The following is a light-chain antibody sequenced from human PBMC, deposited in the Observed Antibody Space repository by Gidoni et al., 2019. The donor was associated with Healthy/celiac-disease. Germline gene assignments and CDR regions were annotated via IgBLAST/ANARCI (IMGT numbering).Light chain of an antibody. CDR3: SSYTSSSTLV. Sequence: QSALTQPASVSGSPGQSITFSCTGTSSDVGFYNYVSWSQQHPGKAPKLMIYDVGNRPSGVSNRFSGSKSGNTATLTISGLQAEDEADYYCSSYTSSSTLVFGGGTKVTVL. J-gene: IGLJ2*01. CDR2: DVG. V-gene: IGLV2-14*01. CDR1: SSDVGFYNY.